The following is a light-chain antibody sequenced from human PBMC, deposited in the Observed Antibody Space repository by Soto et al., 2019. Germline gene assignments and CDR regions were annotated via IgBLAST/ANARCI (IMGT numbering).Light chain of an antibody. CDR2: AAS. CDR1: QGISSY. Sequence: DIQLTQSPSFLSASVGDRVTITCRASQGISSYLAWYQQKPGKAPTLLIYAASTLQSGVPSRFSGSGSGTEFTLTISILQREDCATYYCQQLNSYPLTFGGGTKVEIK. J-gene: IGKJ4*01. V-gene: IGKV1-9*01. CDR3: QQLNSYPLT.